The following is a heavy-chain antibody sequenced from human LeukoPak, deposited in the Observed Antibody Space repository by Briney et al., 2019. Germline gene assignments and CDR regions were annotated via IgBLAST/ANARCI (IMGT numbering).Heavy chain of an antibody. CDR2: IYSGGST. V-gene: IGHV3-53*01. J-gene: IGHJ4*02. Sequence: GGSLRLSCAASGFTVSSNYMSWVRQAPGKGLEWVSVIYSGGSTYYADSVKGRFTISRDNSKNTLYLQMNSLRAEDTAVYYCASTTSYCSSTSCYTYWGQGTLVTVSS. D-gene: IGHD2-2*02. CDR1: GFTVSSNY. CDR3: ASTTSYCSSTSCYTY.